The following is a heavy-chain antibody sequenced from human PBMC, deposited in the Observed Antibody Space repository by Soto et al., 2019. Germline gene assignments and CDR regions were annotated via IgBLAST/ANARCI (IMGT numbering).Heavy chain of an antibody. CDR3: ARSVDTAVARAFDI. Sequence: ASLKVSFKASVYTFTSYGISWVRQSPGQGLEWMGWISAYNGNTNYAQKLQGRVTMTTDTSTSTAYMELRSLRSDDTAVYYCARSVDTAVARAFDIWGQGTLVTVSS. V-gene: IGHV1-18*01. CDR1: VYTFTSYG. D-gene: IGHD5-18*01. CDR2: ISAYNGNT. J-gene: IGHJ3*02.